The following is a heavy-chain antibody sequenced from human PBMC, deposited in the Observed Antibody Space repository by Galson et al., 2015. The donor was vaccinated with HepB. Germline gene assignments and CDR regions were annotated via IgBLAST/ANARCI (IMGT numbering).Heavy chain of an antibody. CDR1: GGTFSSYA. D-gene: IGHD3-10*01. CDR2: IIPIFGTA. V-gene: IGHV1-69*13. Sequence: SVKVSCKASGGTFSSYAISWVRQAPGQGLEWMGGIIPIFGTANYAQKFQGRVTITADESTSTAYMELSSLRSEDTAVYYCARVRKGLMVQAHGAFDIWGQGTMVTVSS. CDR3: ARVRKGLMVQAHGAFDI. J-gene: IGHJ3*02.